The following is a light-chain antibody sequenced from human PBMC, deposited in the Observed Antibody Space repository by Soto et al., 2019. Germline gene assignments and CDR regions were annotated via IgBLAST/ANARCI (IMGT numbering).Light chain of an antibody. Sequence: DIQMTQSPSPLSASVGARVTIICGASQSVSRWLHWYKQQPGKAPKLLIYKPPTLEGGVPSRFSGSGSGTEFPLAISSLQPDDSATYYCQQYNDTWTFGQGTKVEIK. CDR2: KPP. CDR3: QQYNDTWT. V-gene: IGKV1-5*03. J-gene: IGKJ1*01. CDR1: QSVSRW.